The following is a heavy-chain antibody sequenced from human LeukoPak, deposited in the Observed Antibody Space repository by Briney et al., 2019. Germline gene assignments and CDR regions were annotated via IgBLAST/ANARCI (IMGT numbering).Heavy chain of an antibody. Sequence: GASVKVSCKASGYTFTSYGISWVRQAPGQGLEWMGWISAYNGNTNYAQKLQGRVTMTTDTSTSTAYMELRSLRSDDTAVYYCARDQVKYQLPELFDYWGQGTLVTVSS. D-gene: IGHD2-2*01. CDR1: GYTFTSYG. CDR2: ISAYNGNT. CDR3: ARDQVKYQLPELFDY. V-gene: IGHV1-18*01. J-gene: IGHJ4*02.